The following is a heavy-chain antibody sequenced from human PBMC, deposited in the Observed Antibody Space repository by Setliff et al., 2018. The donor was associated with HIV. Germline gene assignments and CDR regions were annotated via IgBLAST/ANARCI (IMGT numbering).Heavy chain of an antibody. CDR3: ARASRWGSIPFDY. J-gene: IGHJ4*02. D-gene: IGHD2-21*01. CDR2: IYNSGGT. CDR1: GGSISTGGYY. V-gene: IGHV4-31*03. Sequence: PSETLSLTCTVSGGSISTGGYYWSWIRQHPGKGLEWIGYIYNSGGTYYNPSLKSRITMSIDTSKNQFSLKLNSVTAADTAVYLCARASRWGSIPFDYWGQGTLVTVSS.